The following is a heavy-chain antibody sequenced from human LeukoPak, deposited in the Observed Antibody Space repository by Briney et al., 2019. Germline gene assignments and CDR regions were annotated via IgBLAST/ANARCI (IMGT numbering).Heavy chain of an antibody. D-gene: IGHD3-9*01. J-gene: IGHJ6*03. CDR2: VYTSGIT. CDR3: ARHVGFDRGYYYYMDG. Sequence: SETLSLTCTVSGVFINSYYWSWIRQPAGKGLEWDGRVYTSGITNTIPSIKSPITMSVDTSKNQFSLRLISVTAADTAVYYCARHVGFDRGYYYYMDGWGKGTSVTVSS. V-gene: IGHV4-4*07. CDR1: GVFINSYY.